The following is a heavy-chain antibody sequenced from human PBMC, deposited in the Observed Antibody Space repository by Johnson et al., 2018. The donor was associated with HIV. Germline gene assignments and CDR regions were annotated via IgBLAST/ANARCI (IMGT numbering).Heavy chain of an antibody. D-gene: IGHD3-22*01. V-gene: IGHV3-11*04. CDR2: ISSGGGSV. CDR3: ARERGFSSVLWKLSEDAFDI. Sequence: QVQQVESGGGLVKPGGSLRLSCSASGFTFSDYYMSWIRQAPGKGLEWVSYISSGGGSVYYAESMKGRFIISRDNAKNSLYLEMNGLRAEDTAVYYCARERGFSSVLWKLSEDAFDIWGQGTMVTVSS. J-gene: IGHJ3*02. CDR1: GFTFSDYY.